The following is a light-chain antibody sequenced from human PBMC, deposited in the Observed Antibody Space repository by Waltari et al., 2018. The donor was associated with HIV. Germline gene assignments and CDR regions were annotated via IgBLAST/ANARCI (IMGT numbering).Light chain of an antibody. Sequence: QSVLTQPPSASGTPGQRVTIPCSGSSSNIGSNTVHGYQQLPGTAPKVFIHSNNQRPSGVPDRFSGSKSGTSASLAISGLQSKDEADYYCATWDDSLKGYVFGAGTKVTVL. CDR1: SSNIGSNT. J-gene: IGLJ1*01. V-gene: IGLV1-44*01. CDR2: SNN. CDR3: ATWDDSLKGYV.